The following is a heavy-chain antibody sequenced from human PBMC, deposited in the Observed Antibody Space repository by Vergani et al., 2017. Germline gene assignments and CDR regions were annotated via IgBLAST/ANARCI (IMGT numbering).Heavy chain of an antibody. CDR2: IYPADSDT. J-gene: IGHJ4*02. D-gene: IGHD1-1*01. CDR3: ARHTTYTDS. V-gene: IGHV5-51*01. CDR1: EYSFGNYW. Sequence: EVALVQSGPEMRKPGASLKISCKGSEYSFGNYWIGWVRQLPGKGLEWMGIIYPADSDTRYSPSFQGQVTISADKSISTAFLQWASLKASDTALYYCARHTTYTDSWGQGTLVTVSS.